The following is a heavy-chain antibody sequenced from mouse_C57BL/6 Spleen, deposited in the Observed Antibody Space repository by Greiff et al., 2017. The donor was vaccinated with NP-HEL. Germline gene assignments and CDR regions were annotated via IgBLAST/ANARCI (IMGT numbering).Heavy chain of an antibody. CDR2: INPSSGYT. Sequence: QVQLQQSGAELARPGALVKMSCKASGYTFTSYTMHWVKQRPGQGLEWIGYINPSSGYTKYNQKFKDKATLTADKSSSTAYMQLSSLTSEDSAVYYCARGGETEYYFDYWGQGTTLTVSS. CDR3: ARGGETEYYFDY. D-gene: IGHD4-1*01. CDR1: GYTFTSYT. V-gene: IGHV1-4*01. J-gene: IGHJ2*01.